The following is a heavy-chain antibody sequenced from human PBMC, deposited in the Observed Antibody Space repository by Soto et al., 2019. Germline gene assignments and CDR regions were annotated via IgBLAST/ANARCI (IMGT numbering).Heavy chain of an antibody. V-gene: IGHV3-23*01. J-gene: IGHJ4*02. D-gene: IGHD3-10*01. CDR2: ISGSGGST. CDR3: ARYGSGSYYNSFGY. CDR1: GFTFSSYA. Sequence: PGGSLRLSCAASGFTFSSYAMSWVRQAPGKGLEWVSAISGSGGSTYYADSVKGRFTISRDNSKNTLYLQMNSLRAEDTAVYYCARYGSGSYYNSFGYWGQGSLVTGSS.